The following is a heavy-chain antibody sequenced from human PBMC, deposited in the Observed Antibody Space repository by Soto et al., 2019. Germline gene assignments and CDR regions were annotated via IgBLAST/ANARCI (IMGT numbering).Heavy chain of an antibody. Sequence: ASVKVSCKASGYTFTGYYMHWVRQAPGQGLEWMGWINPNSGGTNYAQKFQGRVTMTRDTSISTAYMELSRLRSDDTAVYYCARDLDSSSWYDYWGQGTLVTSPQ. J-gene: IGHJ4*02. CDR1: GYTFTGYY. V-gene: IGHV1-2*02. CDR2: INPNSGGT. D-gene: IGHD6-13*01. CDR3: ARDLDSSSWYDY.